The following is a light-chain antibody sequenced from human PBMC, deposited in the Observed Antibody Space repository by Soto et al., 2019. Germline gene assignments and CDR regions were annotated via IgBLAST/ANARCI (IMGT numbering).Light chain of an antibody. CDR1: SSDVGACDY. J-gene: IGLJ1*01. V-gene: IGLV2-14*03. CDR2: EVS. Sequence: QSARTQPASVSGSPGQSITISCTGTSSDVGACDYVSWYQQHPDKAPKLMIYEVSNRPSGVSNRFSGSKSVNTATLTISGLQAEDEADYYCSSYTSSSTRVFGTGTKVTVL. CDR3: SSYTSSSTRV.